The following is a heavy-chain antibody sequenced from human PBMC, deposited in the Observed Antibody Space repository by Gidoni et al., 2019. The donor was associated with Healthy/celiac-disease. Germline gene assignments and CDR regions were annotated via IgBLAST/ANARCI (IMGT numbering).Heavy chain of an antibody. Sequence: QVQLVESGGAVVQPGRSLRLSCAASGFTFSSYGMHWVRQAPGKGLEWVAVIWYDGSNKYYADSVKGRFTISRDNSKNTLYLQMNSLRAEDTAVYYCARDGSVATKYYFDYWGQGTLVTVSS. CDR1: GFTFSSYG. CDR2: IWYDGSNK. J-gene: IGHJ4*02. CDR3: ARDGSVATKYYFDY. D-gene: IGHD2-2*03. V-gene: IGHV3-33*01.